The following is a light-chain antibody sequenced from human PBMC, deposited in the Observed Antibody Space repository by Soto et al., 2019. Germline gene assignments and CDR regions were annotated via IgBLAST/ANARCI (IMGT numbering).Light chain of an antibody. CDR2: DVS. CDR3: QHYNGYPLT. J-gene: IGKJ4*01. Sequence: DIQMTQSPSTLSASVGDRVTITCRASQTLRTWLAWYQQKPGKAPKLLIYDVSILQSEVPSRFSGSGSGTEFTLTISSLQPDDFATYYCQHYNGYPLTFGGGTKVEFK. CDR1: QTLRTW. V-gene: IGKV1-5*01.